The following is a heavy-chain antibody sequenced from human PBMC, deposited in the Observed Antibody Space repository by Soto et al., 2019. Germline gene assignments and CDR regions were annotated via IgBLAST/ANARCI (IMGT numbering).Heavy chain of an antibody. D-gene: IGHD3-22*01. CDR2: IWYDGSNK. CDR3: ARELAYDSSGYAD. J-gene: IGHJ4*02. V-gene: IGHV3-33*01. CDR1: GFTFSSYG. Sequence: PGGSLRLSCAASGFTFSSYGMHWVRQAPGKGLEWVAVIWYDGSNKYYADSVKGRFTISRDNSKNTLYLQMNSLRAEDTAVYYCARELAYDSSGYADWGQGTLVTVSS.